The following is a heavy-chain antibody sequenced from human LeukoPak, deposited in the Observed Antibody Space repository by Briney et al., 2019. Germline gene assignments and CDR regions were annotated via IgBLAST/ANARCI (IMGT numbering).Heavy chain of an antibody. Sequence: GGSLRLSCAASGFPFSNYGMHWVRQAPGKGLEWVAVISYDGSNKYYADSVKGRFTISRDNSKNTLYLQMNSLRAEDTAVYYCAKVRSSSRGMAFDYWGQGTLVTVSS. CDR2: ISYDGSNK. CDR3: AKVRSSSRGMAFDY. J-gene: IGHJ4*02. CDR1: GFPFSNYG. V-gene: IGHV3-30*18. D-gene: IGHD6-13*01.